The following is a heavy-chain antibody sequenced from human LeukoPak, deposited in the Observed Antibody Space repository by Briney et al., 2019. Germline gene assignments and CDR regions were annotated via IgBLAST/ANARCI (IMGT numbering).Heavy chain of an antibody. V-gene: IGHV3-20*04. Sequence: RPGGSLRLSCAASGFTFDDYGMSWVRQAPGKGLEWVSGINWNGGSTGYADSVKGRFTISRDNAKNSLYLQMNSLRAEDTAVYYCASEQSGNYYRPFDSWGQGTLVTVSS. CDR2: INWNGGST. D-gene: IGHD1-26*01. J-gene: IGHJ4*02. CDR1: GFTFDDYG. CDR3: ASEQSGNYYRPFDS.